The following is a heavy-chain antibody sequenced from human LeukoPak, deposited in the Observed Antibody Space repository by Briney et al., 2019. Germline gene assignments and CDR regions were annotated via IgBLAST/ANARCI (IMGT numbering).Heavy chain of an antibody. CDR2: TYYSGST. CDR3: ARLVRLPRPQGFNYRYYMDV. J-gene: IGHJ6*03. CDR1: GGSISTYY. V-gene: IGHV4-59*08. Sequence: PSETLSLTCTVAGGSISTYYWSWIRQPPVKGLEWIGYTYYSGSTNYNPSLKSRVTISVDTSKNQFSLKQSSVTAADTAVYFCARLVRLPRPQGFNYRYYMDVWGKGTTVTVSS. D-gene: IGHD2-21*01.